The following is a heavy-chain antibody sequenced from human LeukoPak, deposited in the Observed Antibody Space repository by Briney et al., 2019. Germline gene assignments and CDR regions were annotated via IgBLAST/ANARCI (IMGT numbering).Heavy chain of an antibody. D-gene: IGHD3-10*01. J-gene: IGHJ5*02. CDR2: IDWDDDK. CDR3: ARTMVRGVIRGVDWFDP. Sequence: SGPTLVNPTQTLTLTCTFSGFSLSTSGMCVSWIRQPPGKALEWLARIDWDDDKYYSTSLKTRLTISKDTSKNQVVLTMTNMDPVDTATYYCARTMVRGVIRGVDWFDPWGQGTLVTVSS. CDR1: GFSLSTSGMC. V-gene: IGHV2-70*11.